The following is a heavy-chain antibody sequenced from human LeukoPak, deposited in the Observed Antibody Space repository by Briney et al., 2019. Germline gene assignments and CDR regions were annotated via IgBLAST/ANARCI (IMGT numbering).Heavy chain of an antibody. D-gene: IGHD6-6*01. V-gene: IGHV3-48*04. CDR2: ISSSSTTI. CDR3: AREAYSSSSVDV. Sequence: GGSLRLSCAASGFTFSSYSMHWVRQAPGEGLEWVSYISSSSTTIYYADSVKGRFTISRDNAKNSLFLQLNSLRAEDTAMYYCAREAYSSSSVDVWGKGPTVTVSS. J-gene: IGHJ6*04. CDR1: GFTFSSYS.